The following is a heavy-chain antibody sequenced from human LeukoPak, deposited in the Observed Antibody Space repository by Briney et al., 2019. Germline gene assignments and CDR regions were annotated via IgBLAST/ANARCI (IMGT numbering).Heavy chain of an antibody. CDR1: GGSISSGSYY. Sequence: SETLSLTCTVSGGSISSGSYYWGWIRQPPGKGLEWIGSIYYSGSTYYNPSLKSRVTISVDTSKNQFSLKLSSVTAADTAVYYCARHVGATPFDYWGQGTLVTVSS. D-gene: IGHD1-26*01. CDR3: ARHVGATPFDY. J-gene: IGHJ4*02. CDR2: IYYSGST. V-gene: IGHV4-39*01.